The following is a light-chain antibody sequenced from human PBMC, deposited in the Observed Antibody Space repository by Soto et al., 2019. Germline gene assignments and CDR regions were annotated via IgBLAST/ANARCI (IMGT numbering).Light chain of an antibody. Sequence: QAVVTQPPSVSGAPGQRVTISCTGSSSNIGAGYDVHWYQQLPGTAPKLLIYGNSNRPSGVPDRFSGSKSGTSASLAITGLQAGDEADYYCQSYDSSLSEVFGTGTKLTVL. CDR2: GNS. J-gene: IGLJ1*01. CDR3: QSYDSSLSEV. V-gene: IGLV1-40*01. CDR1: SSNIGAGYD.